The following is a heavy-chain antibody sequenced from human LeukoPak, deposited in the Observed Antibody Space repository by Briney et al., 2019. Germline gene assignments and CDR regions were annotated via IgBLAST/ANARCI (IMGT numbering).Heavy chain of an antibody. CDR1: GYTLTELS. D-gene: IGHD5-12*01. CDR3: ATGKWLPSPPDY. V-gene: IGHV1-24*01. Sequence: ASVKVSCKVSGYTLTELSMHWVRQAPGKGLEWMGGFDPEDGETIYAQKFQGRVTMTEDTSTDTAYMELSSLRSEDTAVYYCATGKWLPSPPDYWGQGTLVTVSS. CDR2: FDPEDGET. J-gene: IGHJ4*02.